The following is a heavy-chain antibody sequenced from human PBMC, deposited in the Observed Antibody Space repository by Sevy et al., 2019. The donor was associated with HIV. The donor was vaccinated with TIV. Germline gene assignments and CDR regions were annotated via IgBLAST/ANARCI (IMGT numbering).Heavy chain of an antibody. J-gene: IGHJ4*02. CDR2: IQYDGGNK. V-gene: IGHV3-30*02. Sequence: GGSLRLSCATSGFTFNSHGMHWVRQAPGKGLEWVSFIQYDGGNKNYADSVKGRFTISRDNSKNTLYLQLSSLRTEETALYYCVKDRLISLGADLFDYWGQGTLVTVSS. CDR3: VKDRLISLGADLFDY. CDR1: GFTFNSHG. D-gene: IGHD7-27*01.